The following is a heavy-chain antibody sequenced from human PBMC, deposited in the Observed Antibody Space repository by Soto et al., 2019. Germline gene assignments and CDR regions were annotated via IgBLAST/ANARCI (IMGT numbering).Heavy chain of an antibody. J-gene: IGHJ6*03. D-gene: IGHD2-15*01. CDR1: GGSISSSSYY. V-gene: IGHV4-39*01. CDR3: ARLHCGGGSCYSPHYYYYMDV. Sequence: QLQLQESGPGLVKPSETLSLTCTVSGGSISSSSYYWGWIRQPPGKGLEWIGSIYYSGSTYYNPALKSRVLISAATSKNQFSLRMSCVAAADTAAYYCARLHCGGGSCYSPHYYYYMDVWGKGTTVTVSS. CDR2: IYYSGST.